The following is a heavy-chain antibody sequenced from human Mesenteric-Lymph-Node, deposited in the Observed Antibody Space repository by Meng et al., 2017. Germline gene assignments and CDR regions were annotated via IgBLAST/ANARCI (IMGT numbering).Heavy chain of an antibody. Sequence: PLQESGPGLVKPSGTLSLTCTVSGDSISSDIWWSWVRQPPGKGLEWIGEVYHRGDTNYNPSLKSRVDISVDKSKNQFYLSLFSVTAADTAVYYCGRDQGRELINHWGQGTLVTVSS. J-gene: IGHJ4*02. CDR1: GDSISSDIW. CDR2: VYHRGDT. V-gene: IGHV4-4*02. D-gene: IGHD1-7*01. CDR3: GRDQGRELINH.